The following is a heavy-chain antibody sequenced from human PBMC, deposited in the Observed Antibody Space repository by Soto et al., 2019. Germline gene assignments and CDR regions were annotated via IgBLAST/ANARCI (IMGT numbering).Heavy chain of an antibody. CDR3: ASRSSSFMDYYYYGMYV. CDR2: INHSGST. V-gene: IGHV4-34*01. CDR1: GGSFSGYY. Sequence: SETLSLTCAVYGGSFSGYYWSWIRQPPGKGLEWIGEINHSGSTNYNPSLKSRVTISVDTSKNQFSLKLSSVTAADTAVYYCASRSSSFMDYYYYGMYVWGQGTTVTVSS. D-gene: IGHD6-13*01. J-gene: IGHJ6*02.